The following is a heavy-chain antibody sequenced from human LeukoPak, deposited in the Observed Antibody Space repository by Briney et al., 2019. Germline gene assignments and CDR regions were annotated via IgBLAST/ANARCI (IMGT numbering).Heavy chain of an antibody. V-gene: IGHV3-23*01. Sequence: GGSLRLSCAASGFTFSSFTMAWARQAPGEGPEWVSAITASGGDTYYVDSVKGRFTISRDNSKNTLYLQMNSLRAEDTAVYYCAKEEAEVAGTLRRFDPWGQGTLVTVSS. CDR1: GFTFSSFT. CDR2: ITASGGDT. J-gene: IGHJ5*02. CDR3: AKEEAEVAGTLRRFDP. D-gene: IGHD6-13*01.